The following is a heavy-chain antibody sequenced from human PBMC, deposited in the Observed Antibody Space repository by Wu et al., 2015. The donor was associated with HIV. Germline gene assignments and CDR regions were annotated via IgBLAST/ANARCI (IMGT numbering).Heavy chain of an antibody. CDR2: FDPERGER. CDR3: ARWVAPHTAWFDP. CDR1: GYTLTELA. D-gene: IGHD1-26*01. J-gene: IGHJ5*02. Sequence: QVQLLQSGAEVKKPGASVKVSCKVSGYTLTELALHWVRQAPGKGLEWMGGFDPERGERIYAQKFQGRVTMAEDTSADTAYLELSSLRSEDTAVYYCARWVAPHTAWFDPWGQGTLVTVSS. V-gene: IGHV1-24*01.